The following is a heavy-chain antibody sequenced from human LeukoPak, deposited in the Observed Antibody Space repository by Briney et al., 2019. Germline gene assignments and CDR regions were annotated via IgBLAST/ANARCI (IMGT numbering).Heavy chain of an antibody. CDR1: GFTFSNAW. CDR2: IKSKTDGGTT. CDR3: TTYYDSSGQGY. Sequence: GGSLRLSCAASGFTFSNAWMSWVRQAPGKGLEWVGRIKSKTDGGTTDYAAPVKGRFTISRDDSKNTLYLQMNSLKTEDTAVYCCTTYYDSSGQGYWGQGTLVTVSS. V-gene: IGHV3-15*01. D-gene: IGHD3-22*01. J-gene: IGHJ4*02.